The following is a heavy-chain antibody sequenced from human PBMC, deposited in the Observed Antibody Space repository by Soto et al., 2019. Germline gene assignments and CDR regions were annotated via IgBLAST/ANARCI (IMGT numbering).Heavy chain of an antibody. Sequence: ASVKVSCKASGYTFTSYAMHWVRQAPGQRLEWMGWINAGNGNTKYSQKFQGRVTITRDTSASTAYMELSSLRSEDTAVYYCARPDSGYDGDFDYWGQGTLVTVSS. J-gene: IGHJ4*02. CDR2: INAGNGNT. CDR1: GYTFTSYA. V-gene: IGHV1-3*01. D-gene: IGHD5-12*01. CDR3: ARPDSGYDGDFDY.